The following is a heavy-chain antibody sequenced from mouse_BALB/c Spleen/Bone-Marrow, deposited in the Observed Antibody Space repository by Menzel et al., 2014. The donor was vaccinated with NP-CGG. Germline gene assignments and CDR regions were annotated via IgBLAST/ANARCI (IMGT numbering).Heavy chain of an antibody. D-gene: IGHD2-14*01. CDR2: INPDSSTI. CDR3: ARPYYRYLYFDY. Sequence: EVKLMESGGGLVQPGRSLKLSCAASGFDFGRYWMNWVRQAPGKGLEWIGEINPDSSTINYTPSLKDKFIISRDNAKNTLYLQMSKVRSEDTALYYCARPYYRYLYFDYWGQGTTLTVSS. J-gene: IGHJ2*01. V-gene: IGHV4-1*02. CDR1: GFDFGRYW.